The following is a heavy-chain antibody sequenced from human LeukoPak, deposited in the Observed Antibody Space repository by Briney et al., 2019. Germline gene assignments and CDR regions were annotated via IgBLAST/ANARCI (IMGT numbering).Heavy chain of an antibody. J-gene: IGHJ6*02. CDR3: ARSDTAMVPRGYYYYGMDV. D-gene: IGHD5-18*01. Sequence: EASVKVSCKASGGTFSSYAISWVRQAPGQGLEWMGRIIPILGIVNYAQKFQGRVTITADKSTSTAYMELSSLRSEDTAVYCCARSDTAMVPRGYYYYGMDVWGQGTTVTVSS. CDR2: IIPILGIV. CDR1: GGTFSSYA. V-gene: IGHV1-69*04.